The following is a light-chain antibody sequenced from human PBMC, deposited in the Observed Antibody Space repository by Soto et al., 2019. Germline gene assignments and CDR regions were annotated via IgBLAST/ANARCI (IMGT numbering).Light chain of an antibody. CDR3: QHYKPYSAT. V-gene: IGKV1-5*01. CDR2: DAS. CDR1: QSISSG. J-gene: IGKJ1*01. Sequence: DIQMTQSPSTLSASVGDRGTITCRASQSISSGLAWYQQKPGKAPKLLIYDASSLESGVPSRFSGSGSGTEFTLTISSLQPDDFATYYCQHYKPYSATFGQGTKVEIK.